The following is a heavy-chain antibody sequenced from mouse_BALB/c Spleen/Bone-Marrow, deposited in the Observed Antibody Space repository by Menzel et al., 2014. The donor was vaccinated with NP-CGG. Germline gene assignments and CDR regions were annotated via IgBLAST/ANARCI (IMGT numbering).Heavy chain of an antibody. D-gene: IGHD1-1*01. V-gene: IGHV1-5*01. Sequence: LKQSGTVLARPGASVKMSCKASGYSFTSYWMHWVKQRPGQGLEWIGAIYPGNSDTSYNQKFKGKAKLTAVTSASTAYMELSSLTNEDSAVYYCTKEWYYGFDYWGQGTTLTVSS. CDR3: TKEWYYGFDY. CDR1: GYSFTSYW. CDR2: IYPGNSDT. J-gene: IGHJ2*01.